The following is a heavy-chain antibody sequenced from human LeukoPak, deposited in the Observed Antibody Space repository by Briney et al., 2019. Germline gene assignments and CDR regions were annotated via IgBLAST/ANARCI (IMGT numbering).Heavy chain of an antibody. CDR2: ISGSSGII. CDR3: AKDLYGSGWYNYFDP. J-gene: IGHJ5*02. D-gene: IGHD6-19*01. V-gene: IGHV3-48*01. CDR1: GFTLSGYF. Sequence: GGPLRLSCAAPGFTLSGYFMNWVRQAPGKGLEWVPYISGSSGIIDYADSVRGRFTISRDNSKNTLYLQMNSLRTEDTAVYHCAKDLYGSGWYNYFDPWGQGALVTVSS.